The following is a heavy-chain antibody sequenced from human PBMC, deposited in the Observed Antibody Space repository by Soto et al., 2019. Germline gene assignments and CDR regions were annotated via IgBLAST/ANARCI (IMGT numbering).Heavy chain of an antibody. CDR1: GFTFSSYE. CDR3: AREVSSYYYYYMDV. D-gene: IGHD6-6*01. Sequence: GGSLRLSCSASGFTFSSYEMHWVRQATGKGLEWVSAIGTAGDTYYPGSVKGRFTISRENAKNSLYLQMNSLRAGDTAVYYCAREVSSYYYYYMDVWGKGTTVTVSS. CDR2: IGTAGDT. J-gene: IGHJ6*03. V-gene: IGHV3-13*01.